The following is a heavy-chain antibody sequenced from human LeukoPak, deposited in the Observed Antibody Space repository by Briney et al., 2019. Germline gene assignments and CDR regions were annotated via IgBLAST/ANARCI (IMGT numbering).Heavy chain of an antibody. D-gene: IGHD2-8*01. V-gene: IGHV3-74*01. CDR1: GFTFTSYW. J-gene: IGHJ4*02. CDR3: ARDCTNGVCYHDFDY. Sequence: PGGSLRLSCAASGFTFTSYWMHWVRQAPGKGLVWLSRINTDGSGTIYADSVKGRFTISRDNTKNTLYLQMNSLRAEDTAVYYCARDCTNGVCYHDFDYWGQGTLVTVSS. CDR2: INTDGSGT.